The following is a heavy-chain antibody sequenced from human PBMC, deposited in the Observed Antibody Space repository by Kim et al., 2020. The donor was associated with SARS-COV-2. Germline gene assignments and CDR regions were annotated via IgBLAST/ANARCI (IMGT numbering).Heavy chain of an antibody. V-gene: IGHV4-31*03. CDR3: ARAHRTIFGVVEYMDV. CDR2: IYYSGST. CDR1: GGSISSGGYY. J-gene: IGHJ6*02. Sequence: SETLSLTCTVSGGSISSGGYYWSWIRQHPGKGLEWIGYIYYSGSTYYNPSLKSRVTISVDTSKNQFSLKLSSVTAADTAVYYCARAHRTIFGVVEYMDVCGHGATVTVSS. D-gene: IGHD3-3*01.